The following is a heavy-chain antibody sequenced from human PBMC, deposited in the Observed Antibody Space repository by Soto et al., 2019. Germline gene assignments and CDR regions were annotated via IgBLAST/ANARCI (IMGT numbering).Heavy chain of an antibody. CDR2: ISSSGSTI. V-gene: IGHV3-11*04. CDR1: GFAFSDPY. D-gene: IGHD2-2*01. CDR3: AKRDCSRSSCQNYLDY. Sequence: GGSLRLSCAASGFAFSDPYMSWIRQAPGKGLEWISYISSSGSTIYYADSVKGRFTISRDNAKNTLYLQMNSLRVEDTAVYYCAKRDCSRSSCQNYLDYWGQGTLVTVSS. J-gene: IGHJ4*02.